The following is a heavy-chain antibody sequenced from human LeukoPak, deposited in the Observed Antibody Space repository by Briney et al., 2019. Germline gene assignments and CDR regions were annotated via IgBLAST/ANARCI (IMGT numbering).Heavy chain of an antibody. D-gene: IGHD2-8*01. CDR1: GGYLSSYY. CDR2: IYYSGST. J-gene: IGHJ4*02. CDR3: ATDVNGGY. V-gene: IGHV4-59*01. Sequence: PSETLSLTCTVSGGYLSSYYWNWIRQPPGKGLEWIGYIYYSGSTNYNPSLKSRVTISIDTSKNQFSLKLSSVTAADTAVDYCATDVNGGYWGQGTLVTVSS.